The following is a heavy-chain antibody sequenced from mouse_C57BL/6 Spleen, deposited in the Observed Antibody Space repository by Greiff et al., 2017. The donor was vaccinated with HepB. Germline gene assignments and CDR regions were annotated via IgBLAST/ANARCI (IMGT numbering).Heavy chain of an antibody. V-gene: IGHV1-81*01. Sequence: QVQLKESGAELARPGASVKLSCKASGYTFTSYGISWVKQRTGQGLEWIGEIYPRSGNTYYNEKFKGKATLTADKSSSTAYMELRSLTSEDSAVYFCARYYYGSSYFDYWGQGTTLTVSS. CDR3: ARYYYGSSYFDY. CDR1: GYTFTSYG. J-gene: IGHJ2*01. D-gene: IGHD1-1*01. CDR2: IYPRSGNT.